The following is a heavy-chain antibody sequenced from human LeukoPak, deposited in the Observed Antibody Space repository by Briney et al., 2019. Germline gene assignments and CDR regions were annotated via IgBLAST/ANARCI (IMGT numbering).Heavy chain of an antibody. CDR1: GFSISRNW. Sequence: GGSLRLSCAASGFSISRNWMSWVRQAPGKGLEWVANINQDGTEKTYVDSVKGRFTISRDNAKNSMYLQMTSLRVEDTAVYYCARDGGTDWYDHWGQGTLVTVSS. CDR3: ARDGGTDWYDH. J-gene: IGHJ5*02. CDR2: INQDGTEK. V-gene: IGHV3-7*01. D-gene: IGHD3-16*01.